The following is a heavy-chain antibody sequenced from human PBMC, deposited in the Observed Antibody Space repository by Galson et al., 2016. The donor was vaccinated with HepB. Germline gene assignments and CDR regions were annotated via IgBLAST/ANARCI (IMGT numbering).Heavy chain of an antibody. J-gene: IGHJ4*02. CDR2: IYYSGST. V-gene: IGHV4-59*01. CDR1: GGSISSYY. CDR3: SRGYYFWSGFSIPYYVDY. Sequence: SETLSLTCTVFGGSISSYYWSWIRQPPGKGLEWIGYIYYSGSTNYNPSLTSRVTISVDTSKDQFSLKLSSLTAADKAVYYCSRGYYFWSGFSIPYYVDYWGQGTLVTVSS. D-gene: IGHD3-3*01.